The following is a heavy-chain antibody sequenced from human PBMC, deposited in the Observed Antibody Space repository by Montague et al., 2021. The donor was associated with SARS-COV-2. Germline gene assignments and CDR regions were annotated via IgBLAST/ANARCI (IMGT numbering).Heavy chain of an antibody. V-gene: IGHV3-23*03. CDR2: IYSGGSST. Sequence: SLSLSFSASGFTFSSYAMSWVRQAPGKGLEWVSVIYSGGSSTYYADSVKGRFTISRDNSKNTLYLQMNSLRAEDTAVYYCAKQARITMIVGVYPDGIDYWGQGTLVTVSS. CDR1: GFTFSSYA. J-gene: IGHJ4*02. D-gene: IGHD3-22*01. CDR3: AKQARITMIVGVYPDGIDY.